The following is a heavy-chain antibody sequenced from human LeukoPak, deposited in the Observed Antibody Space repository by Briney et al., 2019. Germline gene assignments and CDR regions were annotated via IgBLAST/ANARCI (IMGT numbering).Heavy chain of an antibody. Sequence: ASVKVSCKVSGYTLTELSMHWVRQAPRKGLEWMGGFDPEDGETIYAQKFQGRVTMTEDTSTDTAYMELSSLRSEDTAVYYCASRYCSSTSCPYYYGMDVWGQGTTVTVSS. J-gene: IGHJ6*02. V-gene: IGHV1-24*01. CDR3: ASRYCSSTSCPYYYGMDV. CDR2: FDPEDGET. CDR1: GYTLTELS. D-gene: IGHD2-2*01.